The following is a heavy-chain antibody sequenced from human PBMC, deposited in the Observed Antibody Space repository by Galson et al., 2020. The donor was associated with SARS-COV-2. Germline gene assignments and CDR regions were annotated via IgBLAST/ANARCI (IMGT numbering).Heavy chain of an antibody. V-gene: IGHV4-39*07. CDR2: IYYSGST. D-gene: IGHD3-9*01. CDR1: GGSISSSSYY. Sequence: SETLSLTCTVSGGSISSSSYYWGWIRQPPGKGLEWIGTIYYSGSTYYNPSLKSRVTISADTSKNQFSLKLSSVAAADTAVYYCARGPGPGYWNYGAYWGQGTLVTVSS. CDR3: ARGPGPGYWNYGAY. J-gene: IGHJ4*02.